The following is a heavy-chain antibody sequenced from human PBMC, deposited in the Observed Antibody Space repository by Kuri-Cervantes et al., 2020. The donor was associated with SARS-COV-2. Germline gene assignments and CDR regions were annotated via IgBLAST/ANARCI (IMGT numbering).Heavy chain of an antibody. J-gene: IGHJ6*03. CDR1: GASLSSHY. Sequence: SETLSLTCTVSGASLSSHYWSWIRQPPGKGLEWIGYIYYSGSTNYNPSLKSRVTISVDTSKNQFSLKLSSVTAADTAVYYCARDLGYYDSSGYYYYYMDVWGKGTTVTVSS. CDR3: ARDLGYYDSSGYYYYYMDV. V-gene: IGHV4-59*11. D-gene: IGHD3-22*01. CDR2: IYYSGST.